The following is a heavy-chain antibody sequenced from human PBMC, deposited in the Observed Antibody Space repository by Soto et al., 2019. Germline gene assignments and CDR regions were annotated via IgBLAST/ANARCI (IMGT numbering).Heavy chain of an antibody. V-gene: IGHV1-2*02. Sequence: ASVKVSCKASGYTFTGHYMHWVRQAPGQGFEWMGWINPNSGGTNYAQKFQGRVTMTRDTSISTAYMELNRLRSDDTAVFYCAREYSSTWYPFDYWGQRTLVTVSS. J-gene: IGHJ4*02. CDR1: GYTFTGHY. CDR3: AREYSSTWYPFDY. CDR2: INPNSGGT. D-gene: IGHD6-13*01.